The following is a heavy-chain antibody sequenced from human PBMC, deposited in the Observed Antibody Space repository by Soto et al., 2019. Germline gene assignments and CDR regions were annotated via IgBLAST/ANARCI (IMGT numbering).Heavy chain of an antibody. CDR3: LKAPAANYRYCRGDHWFPLF. J-gene: IGHJ4*02. CDR1: GFSFSSLW. V-gene: IGHV3-7*01. D-gene: IGHD2-21*01. CDR2: IKEDGSVK. Sequence: EAQLVASGGVLVQPGGSLRLSCVASGFSFSSLWMGWVRQAPGKGLEWVANIKEDGSVKHHVDSVKGRFTISRDNAKNSLYLQMNSLRAEDTSMYYCLKAPAANYRYCRGDHWFPLFGGQGALVTVSS.